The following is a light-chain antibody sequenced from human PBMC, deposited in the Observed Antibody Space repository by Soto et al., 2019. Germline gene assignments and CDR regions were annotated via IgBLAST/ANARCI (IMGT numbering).Light chain of an antibody. CDR2: LNSDGSH. J-gene: IGLJ3*02. V-gene: IGLV4-69*01. CDR1: SGHSSYA. Sequence: QSVLTQSPSASASLGASVKLTCTLSSGHSSYAIAWHQQQPEKGPRYLMKLNSDGSHSKGDGIPDRFSGSSSGAERYLTISSLQSEDEADYYCQTWGTGIAVFGGGTMLTVL. CDR3: QTWGTGIAV.